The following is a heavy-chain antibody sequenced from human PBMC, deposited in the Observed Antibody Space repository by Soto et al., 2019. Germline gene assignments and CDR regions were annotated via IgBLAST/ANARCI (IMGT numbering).Heavy chain of an antibody. CDR2: ISSSSSYT. CDR3: ARGVLSSIAARPFFYYYYGMDV. D-gene: IGHD6-6*01. V-gene: IGHV3-11*06. J-gene: IGHJ6*02. CDR1: GFTFSDYY. Sequence: GGSLRLSCAASGFTFSDYYMSWIRQAPGKGLEWVSYISSSSSYTNYADSVKGRFTISRDNAKNSLYLQMNSLRAEDTAVYYCARGVLSSIAARPFFYYYYGMDVWGQGTTVTVSS.